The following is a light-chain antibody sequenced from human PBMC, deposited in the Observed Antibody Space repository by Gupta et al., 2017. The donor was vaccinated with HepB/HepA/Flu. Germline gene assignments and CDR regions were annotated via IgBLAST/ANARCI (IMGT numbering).Light chain of an antibody. Sequence: EIVLTQPPGTLSLFPGERATLSCRASQSVSSSYLAWYQQKPGQAPRLLIYGASSRATGIPDRFSGSGSGTDFTLTISRLEPEDFVVYYCQQYGSSPMCSFGQGTKLEIK. J-gene: IGKJ2*04. CDR1: QSVSSSY. CDR3: QQYGSSPMCS. CDR2: GAS. V-gene: IGKV3-20*01.